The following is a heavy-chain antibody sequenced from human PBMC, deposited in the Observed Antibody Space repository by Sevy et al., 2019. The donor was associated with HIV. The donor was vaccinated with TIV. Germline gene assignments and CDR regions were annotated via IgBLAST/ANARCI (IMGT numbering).Heavy chain of an antibody. D-gene: IGHD1-26*01. J-gene: IGHJ4*02. V-gene: IGHV3-30*18. CDR1: GFSFSGYA. CDR2: ISFDGSNK. CDR3: AKEGAYSYTTYFDY. Sequence: GGSLRLSCAASGFSFSGYAIHWVRQAPGKGLEWVVVISFDGSNKYYAHSVKGRFTISRDNSKNTLFLQMNSLRAEDTAVYYCAKEGAYSYTTYFDYWGQGTVVTVSS.